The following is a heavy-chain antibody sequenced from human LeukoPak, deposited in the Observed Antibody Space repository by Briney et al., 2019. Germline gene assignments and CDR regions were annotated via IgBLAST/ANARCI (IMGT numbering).Heavy chain of an antibody. CDR2: IYYSGST. Sequence: SETLSHTCAVSGGSISSGGYSWSWIRQPPGKGLEWIGYIYYSGSTYYNPSLKSRVTISVDTSKNQFSLKLSSVTAADTAVYYCARGDSGYEPLDYWGQGTLVTVSS. CDR3: ARGDSGYEPLDY. V-gene: IGHV4-30-4*07. J-gene: IGHJ4*02. D-gene: IGHD5-12*01. CDR1: GGSISSGGYS.